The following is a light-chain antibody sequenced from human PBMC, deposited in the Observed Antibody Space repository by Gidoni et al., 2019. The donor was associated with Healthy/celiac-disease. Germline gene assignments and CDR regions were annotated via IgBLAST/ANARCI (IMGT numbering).Light chain of an antibody. Sequence: CKSSQSVLYSSNNKNYLAWYQQKPGQPPKLLIYWASTRESGVPDRFSGSGSGTDFTLTISSLQAEDVAVYYCQQYYSTPPTFGQXTKVEIK. CDR3: QQYYSTPPT. J-gene: IGKJ1*01. CDR2: WAS. V-gene: IGKV4-1*01. CDR1: QSVLYSSNNKNY.